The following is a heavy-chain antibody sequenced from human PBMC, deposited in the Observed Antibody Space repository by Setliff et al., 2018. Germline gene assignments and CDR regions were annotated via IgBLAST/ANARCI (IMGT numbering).Heavy chain of an antibody. Sequence: PGGSLRLSCAASGFTFNNYAMNWVRQAPGKGLEWVSTISGTDSNTDYADSVKGRFTISRDNSINTVFRQMDSLRAEDTAIYYCARDQARWLVAAGTFDYWGQGVLVTVSS. CDR1: GFTFNNYA. CDR2: ISGTDSNT. CDR3: ARDQARWLVAAGTFDY. V-gene: IGHV3-23*01. D-gene: IGHD1-1*01. J-gene: IGHJ4*02.